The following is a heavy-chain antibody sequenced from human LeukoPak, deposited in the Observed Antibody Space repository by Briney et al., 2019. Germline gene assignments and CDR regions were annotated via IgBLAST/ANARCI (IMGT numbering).Heavy chain of an antibody. CDR3: ASFRSSGYYYYYYGMDV. J-gene: IGHJ6*02. CDR2: IIPILGIA. CDR1: GGTFSSYA. D-gene: IGHD3-22*01. Sequence: SVKVSCKASGGTFSSYAISWVRQAPGQGLEWMGRIIPILGIANYAQKFQGRVTITADKSTSTAYMELSSLRSEDTAVYYCASFRSSGYYYYYYGMDVWGQGTTVTVSS. V-gene: IGHV1-69*04.